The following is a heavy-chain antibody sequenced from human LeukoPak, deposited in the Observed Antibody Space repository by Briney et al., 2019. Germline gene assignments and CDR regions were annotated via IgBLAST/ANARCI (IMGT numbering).Heavy chain of an antibody. D-gene: IGHD4-17*01. CDR1: GFTFSSYG. Sequence: GGSLRLSCAASGFTFSSYGMHWVRQAPGKGLEWVAVIWYDGSNKYYADSVKGRFTISRDNSKNTLYLQMNILRAEDTAVYYCAKALDGDYNCFDPWGQGTLVTVSS. CDR3: AKALDGDYNCFDP. V-gene: IGHV3-33*06. J-gene: IGHJ5*02. CDR2: IWYDGSNK.